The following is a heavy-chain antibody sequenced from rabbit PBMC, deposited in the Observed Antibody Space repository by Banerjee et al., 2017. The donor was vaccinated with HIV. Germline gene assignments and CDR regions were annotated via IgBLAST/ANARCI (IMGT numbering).Heavy chain of an antibody. Sequence: SGIDFSSYYDMCWVRQAPGKGLEWIACIYAGSSGSTNYASWAKGRFTISKTSSTTVTLEMTSLTAADTATYFCARTGSGYDLWGPGTLVTVS. D-gene: IGHD8-1*01. CDR2: IYAGSSGST. CDR3: ARTGSGYDL. V-gene: IGHV1S40*01. CDR1: GIDFSSYYD. J-gene: IGHJ4*01.